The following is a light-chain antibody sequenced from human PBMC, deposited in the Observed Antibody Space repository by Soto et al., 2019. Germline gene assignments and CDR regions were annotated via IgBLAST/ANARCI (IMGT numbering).Light chain of an antibody. CDR1: QTISSW. J-gene: IGKJ1*01. CDR2: KAS. Sequence: DIQMTQSPSTLSGSVEDRVTITCRASQTISSWFAWYQQKPVKAPKLLVYKASTLKSGVPSWFSGSGSRKEVTLTLSDMPTDDFRTYSTQHYNNYSEPVGQGTKVAIK. V-gene: IGKV1-5*03. CDR3: QHYNNYSEP.